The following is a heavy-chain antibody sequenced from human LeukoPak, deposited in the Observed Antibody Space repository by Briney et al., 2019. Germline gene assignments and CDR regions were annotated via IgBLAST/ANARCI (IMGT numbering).Heavy chain of an antibody. J-gene: IGHJ4*02. D-gene: IGHD6-19*01. CDR3: VKGRGWFCDY. CDR1: GFTFSSYA. Sequence: GGSLRLSCAASGFTFSSYAMHWVRQAPGKGLEYVSAISSNGGSTYYANSVKGRFTFSRDNSKNTLYLEMNSLRPEDTAVYFCVKGRGWFCDYWGQGLLVTVSS. V-gene: IGHV3-64D*06. CDR2: ISSNGGST.